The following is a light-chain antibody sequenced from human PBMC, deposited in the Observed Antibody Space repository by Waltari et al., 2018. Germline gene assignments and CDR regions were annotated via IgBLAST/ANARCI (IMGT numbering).Light chain of an antibody. CDR3: CSYAGSITFWV. Sequence: QSALTQPRSVSGSPGQSVTISCTGTSSYVGGYNYVSWSQHHPGKAPKLSIYDVTKRPAGVPDRFSASKSDNTASLTISGLQAEDEADYYCCSYAGSITFWVFGGGTKLTVL. CDR1: SSYVGGYNY. CDR2: DVT. J-gene: IGLJ3*02. V-gene: IGLV2-11*01.